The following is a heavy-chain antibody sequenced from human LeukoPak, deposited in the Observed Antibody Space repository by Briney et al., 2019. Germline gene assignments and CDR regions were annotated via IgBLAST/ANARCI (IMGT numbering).Heavy chain of an antibody. CDR3: ARDVFGEGIAAAGDAFDI. Sequence: ASVKVSCNAAGYTFTSYGISWLRQAPGQGLEWMGWISAYNGNTNYAQKLQGRVTMTTDTSTSTAYMELRSLRSDDTAVYYCARDVFGEGIAAAGDAFDIWGQGTMVTVSS. CDR1: GYTFTSYG. J-gene: IGHJ3*02. V-gene: IGHV1-18*01. CDR2: ISAYNGNT. D-gene: IGHD6-13*01.